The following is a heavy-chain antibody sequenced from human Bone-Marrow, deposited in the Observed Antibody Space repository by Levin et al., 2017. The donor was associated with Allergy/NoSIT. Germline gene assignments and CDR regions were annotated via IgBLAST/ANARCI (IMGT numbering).Heavy chain of an antibody. CDR3: ARGWAEFDY. CDR1: GFTFSNYG. Sequence: PGGSLRLSCAASGFTFSNYGMHWVRQAPGKGLERVAVIWYDGSNKDYADSVQGRFTISRDNSKNTLYLQMNSLRAEDTAIYYCARGWAEFDYWGQGTLVTVSS. CDR2: IWYDGSNK. D-gene: IGHD1-26*01. J-gene: IGHJ4*02. V-gene: IGHV3-33*01.